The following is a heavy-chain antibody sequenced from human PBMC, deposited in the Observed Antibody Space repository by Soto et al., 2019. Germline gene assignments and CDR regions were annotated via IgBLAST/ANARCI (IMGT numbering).Heavy chain of an antibody. CDR3: ARDGPPSDPYYYYGMDV. V-gene: IGHV3-23*01. J-gene: IGHJ6*02. CDR2: ISGTAAGT. Sequence: GGSLRLSCAASGFTFSSYAMAWVRQAPGKGLEWVSAISGTAAGTYYADSVKGRFTISRDSSKNTLYLQMNSLRAEDTAVYYCARDGPPSDPYYYYGMDVWGQGTKVTVSS. CDR1: GFTFSSYA.